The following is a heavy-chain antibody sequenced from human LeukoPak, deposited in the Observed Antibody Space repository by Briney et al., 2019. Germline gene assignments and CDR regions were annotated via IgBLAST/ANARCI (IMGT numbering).Heavy chain of an antibody. J-gene: IGHJ4*02. CDR1: GFTVSSNY. CDR3: TTDLNHDFWSGYLSTDALERRIDY. D-gene: IGHD3-3*01. V-gene: IGHV3-66*01. CDR2: IYSGGST. Sequence: PGGSLRLSCAASGFTVSSNYMSWVRQAPGKGLEWVSVIYSGGSTYYADSVKGRFTISRDNSKNTLYLQMNSLKTEDTAVYYCTTDLNHDFWSGYLSTDALERRIDYWGQGTLVTVSS.